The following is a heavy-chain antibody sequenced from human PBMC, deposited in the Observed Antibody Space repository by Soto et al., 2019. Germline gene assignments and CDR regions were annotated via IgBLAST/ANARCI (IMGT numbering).Heavy chain of an antibody. D-gene: IGHD4-17*01. V-gene: IGHV3-7*03. CDR3: ARWTTALDY. CDR2: IKQDGSAT. Sequence: EVQLVESGGGLVQPGGSLRLSCAASGFSLSNYWMTWVRRAPGKRPEWVANIKQDGSATQYMDSGRGRFTISRDNDNNSLFLQMNSLRAEDTALYYCARWTTALDYWGQGALVTVSS. CDR1: GFSLSNYW. J-gene: IGHJ4*02.